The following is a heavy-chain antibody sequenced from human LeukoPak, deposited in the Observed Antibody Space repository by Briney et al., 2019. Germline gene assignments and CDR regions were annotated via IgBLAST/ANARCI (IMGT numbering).Heavy chain of an antibody. CDR3: ARDLKWEGGSVQTWGLDY. Sequence: DSVKVSCKASGYTFTGYYIHWVRQAPGQGLEWMGWINPNSGGTNYAQKFQGRVTTTRDTSISTAYMELSRLRSDDTAVYYCARDLKWEGGSVQTWGLDYWGQGTLVTVSS. V-gene: IGHV1-2*02. J-gene: IGHJ4*02. CDR2: INPNSGGT. D-gene: IGHD1-26*01. CDR1: GYTFTGYY.